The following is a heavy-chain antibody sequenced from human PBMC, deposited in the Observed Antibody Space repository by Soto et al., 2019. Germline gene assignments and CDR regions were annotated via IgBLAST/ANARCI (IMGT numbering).Heavy chain of an antibody. D-gene: IGHD2-15*01. CDR2: ISSSSSTI. J-gene: IGHJ4*02. Sequence: EVQLVESGGGLVQPGGSLRLSCAASGFVFSTYSMNWVRQAPGKGLEWVSYISSSSSTIYYADSVQGRFTISRDNAKNSLYLQVNSLRDEDTAVYYCARPAGWVDYFDYWGQGTLVTVSS. V-gene: IGHV3-48*02. CDR3: ARPAGWVDYFDY. CDR1: GFVFSTYS.